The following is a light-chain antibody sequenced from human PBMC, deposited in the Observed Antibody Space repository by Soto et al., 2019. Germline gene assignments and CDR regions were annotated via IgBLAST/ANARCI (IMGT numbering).Light chain of an antibody. CDR2: GAS. J-gene: IGKJ2*01. Sequence: VMTQSPATLSVSPGERATLSCTASQRINRNLAWYQQRPGQAPRLLIYGASTRATGIPARFSGSGSGTEFTLTINSLQPEDFATYYCQQSYRTPHTFGQGTKLETK. V-gene: IGKV3-15*01. CDR3: QQSYRTPHT. CDR1: QRINRN.